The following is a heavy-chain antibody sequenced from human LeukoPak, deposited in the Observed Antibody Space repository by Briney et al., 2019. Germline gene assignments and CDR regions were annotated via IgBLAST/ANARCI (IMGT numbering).Heavy chain of an antibody. CDR1: GYAISSGYF. Sequence: SETLSLTCRVSGYAISSGYFWGWIGQPPGKGLEWIGTIYHSGSTYYNPSLKSRVTISADTSKNQFSLKLSSVTAADTAVYYCARALRRRNFDYWGQGTLVTVSS. CDR2: IYHSGST. V-gene: IGHV4-38-2*02. CDR3: ARALRRRNFDY. J-gene: IGHJ4*02.